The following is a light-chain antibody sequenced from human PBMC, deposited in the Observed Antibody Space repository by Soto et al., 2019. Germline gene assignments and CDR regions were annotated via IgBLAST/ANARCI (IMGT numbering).Light chain of an antibody. CDR2: AAS. J-gene: IGKJ4*01. V-gene: IGKV1-39*01. CDR3: QQSYSTPLLT. Sequence: DIQMTQSPSSLSASVGDRVTITCRASQSISSYLNWYQQKPGKAPKLLIYAASSLQSGVPSRFSGSGSGTDFTLTISSLQPEDFATYYCQQSYSTPLLTFGGGNKVDIK. CDR1: QSISSY.